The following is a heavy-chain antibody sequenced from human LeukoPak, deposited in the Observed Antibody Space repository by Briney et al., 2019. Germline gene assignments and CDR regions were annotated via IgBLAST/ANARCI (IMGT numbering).Heavy chain of an antibody. CDR3: ARAAGQLWMGY. CDR1: GGSISSYY. V-gene: IGHV4-59*12. CDR2: IYYSGST. Sequence: SETLSLTCTVSGGSISSYYWSWIRQPPGRGLEWIGYIYYSGSTYYNPSLKSRVTISVDTSKNQFSLKLSSVTAADTAVYYCARAAGQLWMGYWGQGTLVTVSS. J-gene: IGHJ4*02. D-gene: IGHD5-18*01.